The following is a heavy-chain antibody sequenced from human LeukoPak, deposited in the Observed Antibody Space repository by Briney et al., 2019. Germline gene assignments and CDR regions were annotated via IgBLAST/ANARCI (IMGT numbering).Heavy chain of an antibody. Sequence: GGSLRLSCAASGFTFSSYAMSWVRQAPGKGLEWVSAISGSGGSTYYADSVKGRFTISRDNSKNTLYLQMNSLRAEDTAVYYCAKDTTPYCSGGSCYGDYWGQGTLVTVSS. CDR2: ISGSGGST. J-gene: IGHJ4*02. D-gene: IGHD2-15*01. CDR3: AKDTTPYCSGGSCYGDY. CDR1: GFTFSSYA. V-gene: IGHV3-23*01.